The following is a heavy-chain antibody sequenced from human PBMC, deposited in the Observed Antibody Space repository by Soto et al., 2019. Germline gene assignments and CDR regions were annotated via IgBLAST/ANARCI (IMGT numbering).Heavy chain of an antibody. Sequence: EVQLVESGGGLVQPGGSLRLSCAASGFTVSSNYLNWVRQAPGKGLEWVSIISSGDSTYYADSVKGRLTISSDNSKNTVYFQMNNLRVEDTALYYCARGDVDYGTRIDPWCQGTLVTVSS. CDR2: ISSGDST. CDR1: GFTVSSNY. D-gene: IGHD4-17*01. V-gene: IGHV3-66*01. J-gene: IGHJ5*02. CDR3: ARGDVDYGTRIDP.